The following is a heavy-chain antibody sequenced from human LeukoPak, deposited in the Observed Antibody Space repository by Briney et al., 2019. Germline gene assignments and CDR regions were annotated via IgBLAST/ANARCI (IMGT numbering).Heavy chain of an antibody. CDR1: GFTFDDYA. CDR3: AKDIGCSGGTCYFPNYFDY. V-gene: IGHV3-9*01. J-gene: IGHJ4*02. D-gene: IGHD2-15*01. Sequence: GGSLRLSCTASGFTFDDYAMHWVWQAPGKGLEWVSGISWNNNNMDYADSVKGRFTISRDNAKNSLYLQMNSLRTEDTAFYFCAKDIGCSGGTCYFPNYFDYWGQGTLVTVSS. CDR2: ISWNNNNM.